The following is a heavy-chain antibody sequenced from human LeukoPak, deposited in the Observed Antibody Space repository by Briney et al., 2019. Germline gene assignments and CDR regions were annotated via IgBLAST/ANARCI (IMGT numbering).Heavy chain of an antibody. CDR3: ATSGSFAYFDY. D-gene: IGHD3-10*01. Sequence: GGSLRLSCAASGFTVSSNYMSWVRQAPGKGLEWVSVIYSGGSTYYADSVKGRFTISRDNSKNTLYLQMNSLRAEDTAVYYCATSGSFAYFDYWGQGTLVNVSS. V-gene: IGHV3-53*01. CDR1: GFTVSSNY. CDR2: IYSGGST. J-gene: IGHJ4*02.